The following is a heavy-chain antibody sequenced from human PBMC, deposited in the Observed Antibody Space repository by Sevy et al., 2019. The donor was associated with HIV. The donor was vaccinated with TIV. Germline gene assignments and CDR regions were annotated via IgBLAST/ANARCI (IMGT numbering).Heavy chain of an antibody. Sequence: SETLSLTCTVSGGSISSSDYSWGWIRQPPGKGLEWIGCIYNSEQTYYNPSLKSRITIFVDTSQNHFSLRLTSGTAADGGVYYCVQVGAGSALFDSWGQGTLVTVSS. D-gene: IGHD1-26*01. CDR3: VQVGAGSALFDS. V-gene: IGHV4-39*02. CDR1: GGSISSSDYS. CDR2: IYNSEQT. J-gene: IGHJ4*02.